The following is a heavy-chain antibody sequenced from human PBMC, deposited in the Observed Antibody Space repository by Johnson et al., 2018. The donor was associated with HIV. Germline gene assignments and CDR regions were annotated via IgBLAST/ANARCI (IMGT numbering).Heavy chain of an antibody. J-gene: IGHJ3*02. D-gene: IGHD4-17*01. Sequence: VQLVESGGGVVRPGGSLRLSCAASGFTFDDHGMSWVRQAPGKGLEWVSGRRWNSGSLGYADSVKGRFPISRDNAKNSLYLQMNSLRAEDTAVYYCAKALGVYGDYVLDAFDIWGQGTMVTVSS. V-gene: IGHV3-20*04. CDR2: RRWNSGSL. CDR1: GFTFDDHG. CDR3: AKALGVYGDYVLDAFDI.